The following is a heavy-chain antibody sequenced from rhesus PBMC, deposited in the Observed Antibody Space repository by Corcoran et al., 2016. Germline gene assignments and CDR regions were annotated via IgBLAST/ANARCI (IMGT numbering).Heavy chain of an antibody. CDR3: AREYCSGGVCYGAYFEV. CDR1: GGSISDSYR. V-gene: IGHV4S10*01. J-gene: IGHJ1*01. D-gene: IGHD2-8*01. Sequence: QVQLQESGPGVMKPSETLSLTCAVSGGSISDSYRWSWIRQTPGKGLHWIGYIYGSSMSTNYNPPLRGRVTISNDTSKNQFSLKLSSVTAADTAVYYCAREYCSGGVCYGAYFEVWGQGALVTVSA. CDR2: IYGSSMST.